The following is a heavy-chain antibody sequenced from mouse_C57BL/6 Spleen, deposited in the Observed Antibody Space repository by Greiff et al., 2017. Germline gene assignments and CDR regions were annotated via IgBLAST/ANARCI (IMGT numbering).Heavy chain of an antibody. Sequence: VKLQESGAELVRPGTSVKVSCKASGYAFTNYLIEWVKQRPGQGLEWIGVINPGSGGTNYNEKFKGKATLTADKSSSTAYMQLSSLTSEDSAVYFCAREDSNYSWYFDVWGTGTTVTVSS. J-gene: IGHJ1*03. CDR2: INPGSGGT. CDR1: GYAFTNYL. D-gene: IGHD2-5*01. CDR3: AREDSNYSWYFDV. V-gene: IGHV1-54*01.